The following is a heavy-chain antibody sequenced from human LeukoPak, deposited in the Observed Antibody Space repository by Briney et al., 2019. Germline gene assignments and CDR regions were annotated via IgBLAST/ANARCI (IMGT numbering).Heavy chain of an antibody. D-gene: IGHD6-13*01. Sequence: ASVKVSCKASGYTFTSYDINWVRQATGQGLEWVGWVNPNSGNTGYAQKFQGRVTITRNTSISTAYMELSSLRSEDTAVYYCARGLAAAGTHWFDPWGQGTLVTVSS. V-gene: IGHV1-8*03. CDR2: VNPNSGNT. CDR1: GYTFTSYD. CDR3: ARGLAAAGTHWFDP. J-gene: IGHJ5*02.